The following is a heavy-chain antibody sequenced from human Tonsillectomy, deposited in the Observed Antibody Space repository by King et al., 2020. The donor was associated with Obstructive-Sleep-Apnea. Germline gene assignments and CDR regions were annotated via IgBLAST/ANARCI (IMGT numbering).Heavy chain of an antibody. CDR3: VRAVKTYYYDSSGLDS. CDR2: IYYSGST. Sequence: QLQESGPRLVKPSETLSLTCTVSGGSISSGNYYWSWIRQPPGKGLEWIGCIYYSGSTYYNSSLKSRVIVSVDTSKGQFSLRLNSVTAADTAVYYCVRAVKTYYYDSSGLDSWGQGTLVTVSS. CDR1: GGSISSGNYY. J-gene: IGHJ4*02. V-gene: IGHV4-30-4*01. D-gene: IGHD3-22*01.